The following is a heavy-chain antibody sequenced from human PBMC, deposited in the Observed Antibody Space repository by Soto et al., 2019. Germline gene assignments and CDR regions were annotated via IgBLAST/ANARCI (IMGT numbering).Heavy chain of an antibody. J-gene: IGHJ4*02. V-gene: IGHV3-23*01. CDR1: GLTFSNYA. CDR2: MSGSSSTT. Sequence: GGSLRLSWATSGLTFSNYAMSWVRQAPGGGLEWVSSMSGSSSTTYYADSVRGRFTISRDRSKNTLYLQMSSLRAEDTALYYCAKNQERELPRVVDFWGQGTLVTVSS. CDR3: AKNQERELPRVVDF. D-gene: IGHD1-7*01.